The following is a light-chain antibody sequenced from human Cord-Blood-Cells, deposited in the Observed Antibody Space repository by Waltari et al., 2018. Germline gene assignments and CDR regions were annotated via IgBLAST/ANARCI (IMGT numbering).Light chain of an antibody. CDR2: AAS. CDR1: QSISSY. Sequence: DIQITLSRSSLSASVGDRVPITCRASQSISSYLNWYQQKPGKAPKLLIYAASSLQSGVPSRFSGSGSGTDFTLTISSLQPEDFASYYCQQSYSTPLTFGGGTKVEIK. V-gene: IGKV1-39*01. CDR3: QQSYSTPLT. J-gene: IGKJ4*01.